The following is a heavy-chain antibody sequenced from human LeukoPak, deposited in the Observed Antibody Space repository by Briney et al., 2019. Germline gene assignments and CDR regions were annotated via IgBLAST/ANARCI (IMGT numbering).Heavy chain of an antibody. CDR1: GGTFSGYY. CDR2: INHSGST. D-gene: IGHD6-13*01. Sequence: SETLSLTCAVHGGTFSGYYWSWIRQPPGKGLEWIGEINHSGSTNYNPSLKSRVTISVDTSKNQFSLKLSSVTAADTAVYYCARAVTSSWYWYFDLWGRGTLVTVSS. V-gene: IGHV4-34*01. J-gene: IGHJ2*01. CDR3: ARAVTSSWYWYFDL.